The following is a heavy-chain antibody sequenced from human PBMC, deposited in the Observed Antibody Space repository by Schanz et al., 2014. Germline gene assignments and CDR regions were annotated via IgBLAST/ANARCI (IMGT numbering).Heavy chain of an antibody. CDR3: AKGRFGELSAFDI. V-gene: IGHV3-30*18. J-gene: IGHJ3*02. Sequence: VQLLESGGGLVEPGGSLRLSCAASGFSFSSYAMGWVRQARGKGLEWVAVISYDGSFKNYADSVRGRITMSRDNSKNTMYLQMNSLRAEDTAVYYCAKGRFGELSAFDIWGQGTMVTVSS. CDR2: ISYDGSFK. D-gene: IGHD3-10*01. CDR1: GFSFSSYA.